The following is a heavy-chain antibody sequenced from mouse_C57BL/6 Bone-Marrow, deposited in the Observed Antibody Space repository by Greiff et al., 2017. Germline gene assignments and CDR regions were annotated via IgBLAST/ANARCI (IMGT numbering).Heavy chain of an antibody. Sequence: VQLQQSGAELVRPGASVTLSCKASGYTFTDYEMHWVKQTPVHGLEWIGAIDPETGGTAYNQKFKGKAILTADKSSSTAYMELLSLTSEDSAVYYGTRGNYYDSIDWYFDVWGTGTTVTVSS. D-gene: IGHD1-1*01. V-gene: IGHV1-15*01. CDR3: TRGNYYDSIDWYFDV. CDR2: IDPETGGT. CDR1: GYTFTDYE. J-gene: IGHJ1*03.